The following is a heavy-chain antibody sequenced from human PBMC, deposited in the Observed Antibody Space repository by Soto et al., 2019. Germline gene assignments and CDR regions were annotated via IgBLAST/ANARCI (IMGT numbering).Heavy chain of an antibody. J-gene: IGHJ6*03. CDR3: ARQHCSSASYYPGHPYYYYYMDV. CDR1: GGSISSSSYY. Sequence: QLQLQESGPGLVKPSETLSLTCTVSGGSISSSSYYWGWIRQPPGKGLEWIGSIYYSGSTYYNPSLKSRVTMSVDTSKSQFSLKLSSVTDADTAVYYCARQHCSSASYYPGHPYYYYYMDVWGTGTQVTVSS. D-gene: IGHD2-2*01. V-gene: IGHV4-39*01. CDR2: IYYSGST.